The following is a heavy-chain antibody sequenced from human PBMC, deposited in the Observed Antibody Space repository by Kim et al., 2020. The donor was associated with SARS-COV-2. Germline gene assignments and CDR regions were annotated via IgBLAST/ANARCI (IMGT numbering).Heavy chain of an antibody. CDR1: GFNFGDYA. Sequence: GGSLRLSCTTSGFNFGDYAMTWVRQAPGKGLEWVGFIRSKTYGGTTECAASVKGRFTFSRDDSQATAYLQMSSLKTEDTALYYCIRFIDYCDGGSCYRTLDYWGQGTRVTVSS. J-gene: IGHJ4*02. CDR3: IRFIDYCDGGSCYRTLDY. V-gene: IGHV3-49*04. CDR2: IRSKTYGGTT. D-gene: IGHD2-15*01.